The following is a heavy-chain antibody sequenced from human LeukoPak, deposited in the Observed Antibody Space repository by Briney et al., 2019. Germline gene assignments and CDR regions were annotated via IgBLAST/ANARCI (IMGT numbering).Heavy chain of an antibody. CDR1: GYTFTGYY. V-gene: IGHV1-2*02. D-gene: IGHD3-16*01. Sequence: GASVKVSCKASGYTFTGYYMHWVRQAPGQGLEWMGWINPNSGGTNYAQKFQGRVTMTRDTSISTAYMELSRLRSDDTAVYYCARYPYMGFMEYYFDYWGQETLVTVSS. CDR2: INPNSGGT. CDR3: ARYPYMGFMEYYFDY. J-gene: IGHJ4*02.